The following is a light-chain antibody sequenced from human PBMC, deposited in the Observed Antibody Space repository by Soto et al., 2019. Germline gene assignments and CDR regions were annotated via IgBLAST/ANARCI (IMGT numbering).Light chain of an antibody. V-gene: IGLV2-14*01. J-gene: IGLJ1*01. Sequence: QSVLTQPASVSGSPGQSITISCSGTGSDVGAYNYVSWYQQHPAKAPKLMIYDVSNRPSGVSDRFSGSKSGNTASLTIAGLTAEDEADYYCYSYTSSSTYVFGSGTKLTVL. CDR1: GSDVGAYNY. CDR3: YSYTSSSTYV. CDR2: DVS.